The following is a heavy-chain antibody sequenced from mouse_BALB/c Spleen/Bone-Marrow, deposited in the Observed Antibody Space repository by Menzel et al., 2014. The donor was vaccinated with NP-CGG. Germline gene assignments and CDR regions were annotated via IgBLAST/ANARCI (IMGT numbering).Heavy chain of an antibody. CDR3: ARGVVYYYAMDY. J-gene: IGHJ4*01. V-gene: IGHV1-69*02. CDR2: IDPSDSYS. Sequence: QVQLKESGAELLKPGASVKLSCKASGYTFTNYWMHWVKQRPGQSLEWIGEIDPSDSYSNYNQNFKGKATLTVDKSSSTAYMQLTSLTSEDSAVYYCARGVVYYYAMDYWGQGTSVTVSS. CDR1: GYTFTNYW.